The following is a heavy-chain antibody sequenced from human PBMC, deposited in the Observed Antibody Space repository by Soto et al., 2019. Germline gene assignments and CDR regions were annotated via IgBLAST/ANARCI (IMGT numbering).Heavy chain of an antibody. D-gene: IGHD2-21*02. CDR3: AKSKGGTANGMDV. Sequence: EVQLVESGGGLVQPGRSLRLSCAASGFSFDEYGMHWVRQAPGKGLEWVSGISWNSGTIGYADSVKGRFSISRDNAKNSLYLQMNSLRAEDRALYYCAKSKGGTANGMDVWGQGNTVIVSS. CDR2: ISWNSGTI. J-gene: IGHJ6*02. CDR1: GFSFDEYG. V-gene: IGHV3-9*01.